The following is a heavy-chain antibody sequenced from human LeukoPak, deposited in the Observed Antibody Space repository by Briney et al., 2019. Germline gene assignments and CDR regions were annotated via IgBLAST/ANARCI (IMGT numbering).Heavy chain of an antibody. CDR2: IYYSGST. D-gene: IGHD2-15*01. CDR3: ARTPGGYCRGRSCYSFYYYRGV. Sequence: SETLSLTCTVSGVSISSYYWSWIRQPPGKGLEWIGYIYYSGSTNYNPSLKSRVTISVDTSKNQFSLKLSSVTAADTAVYYCARTPGGYCRGRSCYSFYYYRGVGDRGTAVTVSS. V-gene: IGHV4-59*01. CDR1: GVSISSYY. J-gene: IGHJ6*03.